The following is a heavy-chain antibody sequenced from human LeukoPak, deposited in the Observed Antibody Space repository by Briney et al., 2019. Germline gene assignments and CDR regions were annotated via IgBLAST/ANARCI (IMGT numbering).Heavy chain of an antibody. CDR3: AIMHGYYDGSGYWVQ. V-gene: IGHV3-23*01. Sequence: TGGSLRLSCAASGFTFGSYGMSWVRQAPGKGLEWASFISPSGDRTSNADSVEGRFTISRDNPRDTLYLQMNSLRDEDTAGYYCAIMHGYYDGSGYWVQWGQGTLVTVSS. J-gene: IGHJ4*02. CDR2: ISPSGDRT. D-gene: IGHD3-22*01. CDR1: GFTFGSYG.